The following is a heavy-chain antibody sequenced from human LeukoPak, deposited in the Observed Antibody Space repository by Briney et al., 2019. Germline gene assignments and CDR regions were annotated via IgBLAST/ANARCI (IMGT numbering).Heavy chain of an antibody. V-gene: IGHV4-34*01. CDR2: INHSGGT. J-gene: IGHJ4*02. CDR3: ARTPSRTLIAAAGTDFDF. D-gene: IGHD6-13*01. CDR1: GGSFSGYY. Sequence: SETLSLTCAVYGGSFSGYYWSWIRQPPGKGREWIGEINHSGGTNYNPSLKSRVTISVDTSKNQFSLKLSSVTAADTAVYYCARTPSRTLIAAAGTDFDFWGQGTLVTVTS.